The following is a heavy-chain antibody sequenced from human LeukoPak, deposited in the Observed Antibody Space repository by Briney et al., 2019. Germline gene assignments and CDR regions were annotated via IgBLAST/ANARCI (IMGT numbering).Heavy chain of an antibody. Sequence: PGGSLRLSCAASGFTFSRYWMSWVRQAPGKGLEWVANINQDGSEKYYVDSVKGRSTISRDNAKNSLYLQMSSLRAEDTAVYYCVKDKLAPCSSITCSDFDSWGQGTLVTVSS. V-gene: IGHV3-7*03. CDR3: VKDKLAPCSSITCSDFDS. J-gene: IGHJ4*02. CDR2: INQDGSEK. D-gene: IGHD2-2*01. CDR1: GFTFSRYW.